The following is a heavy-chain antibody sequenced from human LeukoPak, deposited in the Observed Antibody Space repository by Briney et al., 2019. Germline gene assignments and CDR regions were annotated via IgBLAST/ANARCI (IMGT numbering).Heavy chain of an antibody. D-gene: IGHD3-3*01. CDR2: INHSGST. J-gene: IGHJ4*02. Sequence: SETLSLTCAVYGGSFSGYYWSWIRQPPGKGLEWIGEINHSGSTNYNPSLKSRVTISVDTSKNQFSLKLSSVTAADTAVYYCARGNRYYDFWSGSGTNYYDYWGQGTLVTVSS. CDR3: ARGNRYYDFWSGSGTNYYDY. V-gene: IGHV4-34*01. CDR1: GGSFSGYY.